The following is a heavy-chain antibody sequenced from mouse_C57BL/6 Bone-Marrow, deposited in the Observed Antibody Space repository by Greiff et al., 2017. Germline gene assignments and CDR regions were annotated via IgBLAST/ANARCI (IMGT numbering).Heavy chain of an antibody. CDR1: GYTFTEYT. Sequence: QVQLQQSGAELVKPGASVKLSCKASGYTFTEYTIHWVKQRSGQGLEWIGWFYPGSGSIKYNEKFKDNASLTAEKSSSTVYLELSRLTSEDSAVYFWARQEEQVTVPYYAMDYWGQGTSGTVSS. CDR3: ARQEEQVTVPYYAMDY. D-gene: IGHD1-1*01. V-gene: IGHV1-62-2*01. CDR2: FYPGSGSI. J-gene: IGHJ4*01.